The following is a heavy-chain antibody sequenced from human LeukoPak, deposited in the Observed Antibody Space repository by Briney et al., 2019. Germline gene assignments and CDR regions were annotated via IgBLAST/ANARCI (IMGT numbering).Heavy chain of an antibody. CDR1: GFTFSSYW. Sequence: GGSLRLSCAASGFTFSSYWIHWVRQAPGKGLLWVSRINSDGSSTSYADSVKGRFTISRDNAKNTLYLQMNSLRAEDTAVYYCARATGSYYSIRYWGQGTLVTVSS. V-gene: IGHV3-74*01. CDR2: INSDGSST. CDR3: ARATGSYYSIRY. J-gene: IGHJ4*02. D-gene: IGHD1-26*01.